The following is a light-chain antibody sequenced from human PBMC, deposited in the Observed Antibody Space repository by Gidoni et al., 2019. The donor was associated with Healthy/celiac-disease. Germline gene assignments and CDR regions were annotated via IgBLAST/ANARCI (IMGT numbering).Light chain of an antibody. Sequence: EIALTQSPGTLSLSPGERATLSCRASQSVSSSYLAWYQQKPGQAPRLLIYGASSRATGIPDRFSGSGSGTDFTLTISRLEPEDFAVYYCQQYGSSSFTFGPGTQVDIK. CDR1: QSVSSSY. J-gene: IGKJ3*01. V-gene: IGKV3-20*01. CDR2: GAS. CDR3: QQYGSSSFT.